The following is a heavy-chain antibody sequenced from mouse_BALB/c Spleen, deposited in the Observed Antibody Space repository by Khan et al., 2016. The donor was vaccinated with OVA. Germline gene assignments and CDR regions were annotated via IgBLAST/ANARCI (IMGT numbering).Heavy chain of an antibody. D-gene: IGHD2-1*01. CDR3: ARLGYYGKGFAY. CDR2: IYPNNDGP. Sequence: VQLQQSRPELVKPGASVKMSCKASGYTFTSYVMHWVKQKPGQGLEWIGYIYPNNDGPEYNEKFKGKATLTSDKSSSTAYMELSSLASDDSAVYYCARLGYYGKGFAYWGQGTLVTVSA. V-gene: IGHV1S136*01. J-gene: IGHJ3*01. CDR1: GYTFTSYV.